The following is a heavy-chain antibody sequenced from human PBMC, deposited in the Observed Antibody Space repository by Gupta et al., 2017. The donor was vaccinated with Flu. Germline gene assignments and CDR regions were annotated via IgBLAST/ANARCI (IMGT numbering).Heavy chain of an antibody. Sequence: QVQLVESGGGVVQPGRSLRLSCAASGFTFKSFGMHWVRQAPGKGLEWVALISFDGSETHYADSVKGRFTISRDNTKNTLYLQLNSLSGEDTAVYYCAKVSDDSGWYFPEGAFFDYWGQGALVTVSS. CDR1: GFTFKSFG. J-gene: IGHJ4*02. CDR3: AKVSDDSGWYFPEGAFFDY. V-gene: IGHV3-30*18. D-gene: IGHD6-19*01. CDR2: ISFDGSET.